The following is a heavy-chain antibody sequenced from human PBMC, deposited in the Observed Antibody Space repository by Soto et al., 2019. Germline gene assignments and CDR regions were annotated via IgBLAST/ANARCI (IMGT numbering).Heavy chain of an antibody. D-gene: IGHD3-22*01. Sequence: PVGSLRLSCSASGFTFSSYAMHWVRQAPGKGLEYVSAISSNGGSTYYADSVKGRFTISRDNSKNTLYLQMSSLRAEDTAVYYCYYDSSGYSSLHSNVSGHGTPVTVSS. J-gene: IGHJ6*02. CDR1: GFTFSSYA. V-gene: IGHV3-64D*06. CDR3: YYDSSGYSSLHSNV. CDR2: ISSNGGST.